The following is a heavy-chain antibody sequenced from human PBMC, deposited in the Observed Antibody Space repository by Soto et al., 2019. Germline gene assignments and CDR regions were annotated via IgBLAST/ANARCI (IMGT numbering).Heavy chain of an antibody. V-gene: IGHV3-23*01. CDR1: GFTFSSYA. CDR2: ISGSGGST. J-gene: IGHJ4*02. CDR3: AKDLAGTTGYFDY. Sequence: HPGGSLRLSCAASGFTFSSYAISWVRQAPWKGLEWVSAISGSGGSTYYADSVKGRFTISRDNSKNTLYLQMNSLRAEDTAVYYCAKDLAGTTGYFDYSGQGTLVTVSS. D-gene: IGHD1-1*01.